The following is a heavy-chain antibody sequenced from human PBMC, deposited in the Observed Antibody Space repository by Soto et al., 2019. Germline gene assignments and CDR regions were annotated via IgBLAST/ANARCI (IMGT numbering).Heavy chain of an antibody. CDR2: INHSGST. CDR1: GGSFSGYY. D-gene: IGHD3-10*01. Sequence: QVHLQQWGAGLLKPSETLSLTCAVYGGSFSGYYWSWIRQPPGKGLEWIGEINHSGSTNYNPSLKSRVSISVGTSNNQFSLKLSSGTAADTAVYYCARGRGDGYNQHWYFDLWGRGTLVTVSS. CDR3: ARGRGDGYNQHWYFDL. J-gene: IGHJ2*01. V-gene: IGHV4-34*01.